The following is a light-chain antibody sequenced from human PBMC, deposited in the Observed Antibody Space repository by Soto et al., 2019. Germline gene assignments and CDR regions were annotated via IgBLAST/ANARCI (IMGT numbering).Light chain of an antibody. CDR2: DES. V-gene: IGKV3D-15*01. CDR3: KKYDDWPIN. CDR1: QSVSSN. Sequence: EIVMTQAPATLSVSPWERATLSCIASQSVSSNLAWYQQKPGQAPRVIIYDESTRATVIPPRFSGSGSGKEFTITISSMQYEDFEIYYCKKYDDWPINCGGG. J-gene: IGKJ4*01.